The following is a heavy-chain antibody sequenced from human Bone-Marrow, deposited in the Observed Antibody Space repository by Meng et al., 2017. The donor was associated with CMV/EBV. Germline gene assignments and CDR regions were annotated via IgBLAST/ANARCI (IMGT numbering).Heavy chain of an antibody. Sequence: ASVKVSCKASGYTFTSYGINWVRQATGQGLEWMGWMNPTSGKTGYARKFQGRVTISRNTSINTAYMELSRLTSDDTAVYYCARGVRHCSGDTCYYFDHWGQGTQVTVSS. CDR3: ARGVRHCSGDTCYYFDH. V-gene: IGHV1-8*03. CDR1: GYTFTSYG. CDR2: MNPTSGKT. D-gene: IGHD2-15*01. J-gene: IGHJ4*02.